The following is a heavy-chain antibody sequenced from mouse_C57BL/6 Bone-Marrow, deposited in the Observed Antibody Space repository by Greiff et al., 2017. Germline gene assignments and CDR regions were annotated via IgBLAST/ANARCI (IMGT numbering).Heavy chain of an antibody. J-gene: IGHJ2*01. CDR2: INPGSGGT. V-gene: IGHV1-54*01. CDR3: ARWRWLLPLDY. Sequence: VQLQQSGAELVRPGTSVKVSCKASGYAFTNYLIEWVKQRPGQGLEWIGVINPGSGGTNYNEKFKGKATLTADKSSSTAYMQLSSLTSEDSAVYFCARWRWLLPLDYWGQGTTLTVSS. CDR1: GYAFTNYL. D-gene: IGHD2-3*01.